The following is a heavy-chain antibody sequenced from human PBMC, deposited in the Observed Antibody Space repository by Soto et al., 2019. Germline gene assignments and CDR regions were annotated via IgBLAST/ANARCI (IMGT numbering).Heavy chain of an antibody. J-gene: IGHJ4*02. CDR1: GYNFNNYW. D-gene: IGHD6-13*01. Sequence: PGESLKISCKASGYNFNNYWIGWVRQMPEKGLEWMGFIYPDDSDTKYSPSFQGQVTISVDKSITTASLQWSSLKASDTAMYYCAIINFAEPGFYFDYWYQAILVTVS. V-gene: IGHV5-51*01. CDR2: IYPDDSDT. CDR3: AIINFAEPGFYFDY.